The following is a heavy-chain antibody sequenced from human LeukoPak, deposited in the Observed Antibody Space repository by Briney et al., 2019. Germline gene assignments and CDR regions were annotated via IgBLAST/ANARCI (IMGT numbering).Heavy chain of an antibody. V-gene: IGHV4-59*01. D-gene: IGHD1-26*01. CDR2: IYYSGST. Sequence: PSETPSLTCTVSGGSISSYYWSWIRQPPGKGLEWIGYIYYSGSTNYNPSLKSRVTISVDTSKNQFSLKLSSVTAADTAVYYCARVGATLGAFDIWGQGTMVSVSS. CDR3: ARVGATLGAFDI. CDR1: GGSISSYY. J-gene: IGHJ3*02.